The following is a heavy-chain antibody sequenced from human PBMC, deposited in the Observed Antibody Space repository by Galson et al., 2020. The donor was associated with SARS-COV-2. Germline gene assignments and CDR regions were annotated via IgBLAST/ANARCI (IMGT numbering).Heavy chain of an antibody. CDR1: GFTFSSYA. Sequence: GSLRLSCAASGFTFSSYAMNWVRQAPGKGLEWVSVISDRGGITYYADSVKGRFTISRDNSKNTLYLQMNSLRAEDTAVYYCAKAGTLISDAFDIWGQGTMVTVSS. D-gene: IGHD1-1*01. CDR2: ISDRGGIT. J-gene: IGHJ3*02. V-gene: IGHV3-23*01. CDR3: AKAGTLISDAFDI.